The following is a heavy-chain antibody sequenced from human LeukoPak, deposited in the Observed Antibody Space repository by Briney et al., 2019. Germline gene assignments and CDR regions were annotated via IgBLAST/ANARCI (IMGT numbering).Heavy chain of an antibody. J-gene: IGHJ4*02. CDR1: GFTFTKCA. CDR3: AGDRNSDWYSPLDY. CDR2: ITATGDTA. V-gene: IGHV3-23*01. Sequence: PGGSLRLSCVASGFTFTKCAMSWIRQAPGKGLEWVAIITATGDTAYYADSVKGRFTISRDNSRNTVYIQMDSLRAEDTAIYYCAGDRNSDWYSPLDYWGQGSQVTVSS. D-gene: IGHD6-19*01.